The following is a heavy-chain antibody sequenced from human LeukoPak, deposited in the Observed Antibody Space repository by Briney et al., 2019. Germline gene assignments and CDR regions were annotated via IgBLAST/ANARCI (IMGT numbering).Heavy chain of an antibody. CDR2: ISSSGNTI. V-gene: IGHV3-11*04. J-gene: IGHJ4*02. Sequence: GGSLRLSCAASGFSFSDYYMTWIRQARGKGLEWVSYISSSGNTIYYADSVEGRFTISRDNAKNSLYLQMNSLRAEDTAVYYCASVSYYPDYWGQGTLVTVSS. D-gene: IGHD3-10*01. CDR1: GFSFSDYY. CDR3: ASVSYYPDY.